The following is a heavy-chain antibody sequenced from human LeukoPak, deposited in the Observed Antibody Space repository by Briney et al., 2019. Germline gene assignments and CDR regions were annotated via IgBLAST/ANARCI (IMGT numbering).Heavy chain of an antibody. J-gene: IGHJ4*02. CDR2: IKEDGGET. CDR1: GFVFSNYW. V-gene: IGHV3-7*01. Sequence: GGSLRLSCVASGFVFSNYWMGWVRQAPGKGLEWVANIKEDGGETYYVDSVKGRFTISRDNAKNSLDLQMNSPRDEDTAVYYCARRKEVQTTFDYWGQGTLVTVSS. CDR3: ARRKEVQTTFDY. D-gene: IGHD4/OR15-4a*01.